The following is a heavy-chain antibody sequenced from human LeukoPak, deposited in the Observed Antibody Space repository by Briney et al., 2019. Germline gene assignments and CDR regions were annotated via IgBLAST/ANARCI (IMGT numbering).Heavy chain of an antibody. V-gene: IGHV3-21*01. J-gene: IGHJ4*02. CDR1: GFTFSSYS. D-gene: IGHD2-2*01. CDR3: ATHLHCSSTSCYAQTALDYFDY. CDR2: ISSSSRYI. Sequence: GGSLRLSCAAFGFTFSSYSMNWVRQAPGKGLEWVSSISSSSRYIYYADSVKGRFTISRDNAKNSLYLQMNSLRAEDTAVYYCATHLHCSSTSCYAQTALDYFDYWGQGTLVTVSS.